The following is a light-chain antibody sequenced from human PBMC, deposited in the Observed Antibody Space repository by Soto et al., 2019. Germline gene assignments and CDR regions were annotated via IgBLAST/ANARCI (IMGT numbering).Light chain of an antibody. J-gene: IGLJ3*02. CDR1: SGHSSYA. V-gene: IGLV4-69*01. CDR2: LNSDGSH. Sequence: QLVLTQSPSASASLGASVKLTCTLSSGHSSYAIAWHQQQPEKGPRYLMNLNSDGSHSKGDGIPDRLSGSSSGAERYFTISSLQSEDETDYYCQTWGTGIQVFGGGTKLTVL. CDR3: QTWGTGIQV.